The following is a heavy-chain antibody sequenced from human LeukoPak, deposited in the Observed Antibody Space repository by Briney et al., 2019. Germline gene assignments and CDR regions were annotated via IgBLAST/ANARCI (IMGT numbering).Heavy chain of an antibody. D-gene: IGHD3-3*01. J-gene: IGHJ4*02. CDR2: MNPNSGNT. CDR3: VRTAGIFWSGAYYFDS. V-gene: IGHV1-8*01. CDR1: GDTFTTYD. Sequence: GASVKVSCKASGDTFTTYDVNWVRQATGQGLEWMGWMNPNSGNTGYAQKFQGRVTMTRNTSISTAYMVLSSLRSDDTAVHYCVRTAGIFWSGAYYFDSWGQGTLVTVSS.